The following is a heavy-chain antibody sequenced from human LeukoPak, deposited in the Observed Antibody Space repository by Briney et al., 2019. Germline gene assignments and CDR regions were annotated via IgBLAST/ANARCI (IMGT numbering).Heavy chain of an antibody. V-gene: IGHV3-21*01. J-gene: IGHJ4*02. Sequence: GGSLRLSCAASGFTFSSYSMNWVRQAPGKGLEWVSSISSSSSYIYYADSVKGRFTISRDNAKNTLYLQMNSLRVEDTAVYYCARALDPYYYDTSVYYDYWGQGTLVTVSS. CDR1: GFTFSSYS. CDR2: ISSSSSYI. D-gene: IGHD3-22*01. CDR3: ARALDPYYYDTSVYYDY.